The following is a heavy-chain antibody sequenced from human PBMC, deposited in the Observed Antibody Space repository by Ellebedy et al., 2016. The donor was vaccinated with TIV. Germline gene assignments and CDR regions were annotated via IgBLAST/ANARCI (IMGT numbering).Heavy chain of an antibody. Sequence: GESLKISCVASGFTFSSYAMSWVRQAPGKGLEWVSSLSGSGGSTYYADSVKGRFTISRDNAKNSLYLQMNNLRVEDTAVYYCARAHYWGQGTLVTVSS. D-gene: IGHD3-10*01. CDR1: GFTFSSYA. CDR3: ARAHY. V-gene: IGHV3-23*01. CDR2: LSGSGGST. J-gene: IGHJ4*02.